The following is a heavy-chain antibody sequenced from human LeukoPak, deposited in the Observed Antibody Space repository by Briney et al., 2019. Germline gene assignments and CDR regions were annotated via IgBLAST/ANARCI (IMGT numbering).Heavy chain of an antibody. D-gene: IGHD3-3*01. CDR2: IYTSGST. V-gene: IGHV4-4*09. CDR1: GGFISSYY. Sequence: SETLSLTCTVSGGFISSYYWSWIRQPPGKGLEWIGYIYTSGSTNYNPSLKSRVTISVDTSKNKFSLKLSSVTAADTGVYYCAVSRRYDFWGDDWFDPWGQGTLVTVSS. J-gene: IGHJ5*02. CDR3: AVSRRYDFWGDDWFDP.